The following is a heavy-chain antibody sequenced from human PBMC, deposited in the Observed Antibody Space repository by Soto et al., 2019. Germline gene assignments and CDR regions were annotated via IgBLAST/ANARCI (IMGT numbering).Heavy chain of an antibody. J-gene: IGHJ4*02. CDR1: GFTVSSNY. D-gene: IGHD5-12*01. CDR3: ARGLYSGWHYFDY. V-gene: IGHV3-66*01. Sequence: EVQLVESGGGLVQPGGSLRLSCAASGFTVSSNYMSWVRQAPGKGLEGVSVIYSGGSTYYADSVKGRFTISRDNSKNTLYLQRNSLRAEDTAVYYCARGLYSGWHYFDYWGRGTLVTVSS. CDR2: IYSGGST.